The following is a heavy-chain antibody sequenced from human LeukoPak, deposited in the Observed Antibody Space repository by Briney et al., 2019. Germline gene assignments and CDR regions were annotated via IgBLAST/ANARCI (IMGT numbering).Heavy chain of an antibody. CDR3: ARHSMVAFGWFDP. CDR1: GGSISSSSYY. J-gene: IGHJ5*02. CDR2: IYYSGST. V-gene: IGHV4-39*01. D-gene: IGHD3-10*01. Sequence: SETLSLTCTVSGGSISSSSYYWGWIRQPPGKGLEWIGSIYYSGSTYYNPSLKSRVTISVDTSKNQFSLKLSSVTAADTAVYYCARHSMVAFGWFDPWGQGTLVTVSS.